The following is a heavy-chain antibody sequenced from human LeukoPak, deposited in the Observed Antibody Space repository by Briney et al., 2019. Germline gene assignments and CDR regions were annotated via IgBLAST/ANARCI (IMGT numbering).Heavy chain of an antibody. Sequence: GGSLRLSCAASGFTVSSNYMSWVRQAPGRGLEWVSVIYSGGSTYYADSVKGRFTISRDNSKNTLYLQMNGLRAEDTAVYYCARGNGISSYGFYYYYMDVWGKGTTVTVSS. CDR2: IYSGGST. V-gene: IGHV3-66*02. J-gene: IGHJ6*03. D-gene: IGHD5-18*01. CDR3: ARGNGISSYGFYYYYMDV. CDR1: GFTVSSNY.